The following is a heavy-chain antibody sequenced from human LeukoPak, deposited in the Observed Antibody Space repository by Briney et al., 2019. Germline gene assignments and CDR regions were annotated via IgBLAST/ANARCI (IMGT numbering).Heavy chain of an antibody. D-gene: IGHD2-21*02. Sequence: PGGSLRLSCAASGLTVSSNYMSWVRQAPGKGLEWVSVIYSGGSTYYADSVKGRFTISRDNSKNTLYLQMNSLGDEDTAVYYCTRGGGAYCGSDCYRNFDYWGQGTLVTVSS. CDR2: IYSGGST. V-gene: IGHV3-66*02. CDR1: GLTVSSNY. CDR3: TRGGGAYCGSDCYRNFDY. J-gene: IGHJ4*02.